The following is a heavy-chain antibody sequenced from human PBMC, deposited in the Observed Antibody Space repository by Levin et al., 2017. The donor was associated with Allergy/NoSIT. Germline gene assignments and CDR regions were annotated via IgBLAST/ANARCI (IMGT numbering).Heavy chain of an antibody. CDR3: ARVRAAAGTGRRGDDWFDP. D-gene: IGHD6-13*01. CDR2: INPSGGST. Sequence: ASVKVSCKASGYTFTSYYMHWVRQAPGQGLEWMGIINPSGGSTSYAQKFQGRVTMTRDTSTSTVYMELSSLRSEDTAVYYCARVRAAAGTGRRGDDWFDPWGQGTLVTVSS. CDR1: GYTFTSYY. J-gene: IGHJ5*02. V-gene: IGHV1-46*01.